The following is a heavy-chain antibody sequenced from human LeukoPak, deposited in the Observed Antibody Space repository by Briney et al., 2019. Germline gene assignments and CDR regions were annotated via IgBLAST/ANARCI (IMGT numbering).Heavy chain of an antibody. CDR1: GYTFTGYY. Sequence: GASVKVSCKASGYTFTGYYMHWVRQAPGQGLEWMGIINPSGGSTSYAQKFQGRVTMTRDTSTSTVYMELSSLRSEDTAVYYCARDLRGTQDAFDIWGQGTMVTVSS. CDR3: ARDLRGTQDAFDI. V-gene: IGHV1-46*01. J-gene: IGHJ3*02. D-gene: IGHD3-10*01. CDR2: INPSGGST.